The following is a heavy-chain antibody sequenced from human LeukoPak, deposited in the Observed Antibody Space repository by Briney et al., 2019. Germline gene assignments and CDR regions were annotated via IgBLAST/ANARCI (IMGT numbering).Heavy chain of an antibody. CDR3: ARVRNYDFWSGYYRFDP. CDR1: GGTFSSYA. D-gene: IGHD3-3*01. J-gene: IGHJ5*02. V-gene: IGHV1-69*13. CDR2: IIPIFGTA. Sequence: SVKVSCKASGGTFSSYAISWVRQAPGQGLEWMGGIIPIFGTANYAQKFQGRVTITADESTSTAYMELSSLRSEDTAVYYCARVRNYDFWSGYYRFDPWGQGTLVTVSS.